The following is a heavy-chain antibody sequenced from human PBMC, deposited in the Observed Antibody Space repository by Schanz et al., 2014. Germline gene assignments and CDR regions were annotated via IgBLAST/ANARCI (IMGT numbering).Heavy chain of an antibody. CDR2: MNPNSGNP. Sequence: QVQVVQSGAEVKKPGSSVKVSCKASGGTFSSFGINWVRQAPGQGLEWLGWMNPNSGNPGFAQKFRGRVTMTRNTSMSTAYIELHILTSEDTAVYYCARGRTFDYWGQGTLVTVSS. J-gene: IGHJ4*02. V-gene: IGHV1-8*01. CDR1: GGTFSSFG. CDR3: ARGRTFDY.